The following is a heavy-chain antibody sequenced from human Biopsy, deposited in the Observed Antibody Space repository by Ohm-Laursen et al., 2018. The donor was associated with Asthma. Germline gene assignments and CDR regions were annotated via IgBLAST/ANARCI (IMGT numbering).Heavy chain of an antibody. J-gene: IGHJ4*02. Sequence: GSSVKVSCKASGGTFSSYAISWVRQAPGQGLEWMGWINPNSGGTNYAQKFQGRVTISADDSTSTAYMELSSLSSEDTALYYCARGPEYVRSSGALDYWGQGTLVTVSS. D-gene: IGHD2-2*01. V-gene: IGHV1-69*01. CDR1: GGTFSSYA. CDR3: ARGPEYVRSSGALDY. CDR2: INPNSGGT.